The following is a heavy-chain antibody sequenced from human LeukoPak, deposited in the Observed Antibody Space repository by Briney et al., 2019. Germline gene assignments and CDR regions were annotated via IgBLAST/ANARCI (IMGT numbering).Heavy chain of an antibody. V-gene: IGHV1-2*02. CDR2: INSNSGAT. J-gene: IGHJ6*03. Sequence: ASVKVSCEASGYTFIDHYFHWVRQAPGQGLEWMGWINSNSGATRYAQKFQGRVALTRDPSIGTAYMELSSLRSDDTAVYYCARDFVIGISGGFYSYMDVWGKGTTVTVPS. D-gene: IGHD2/OR15-2a*01. CDR1: GYTFIDHY. CDR3: ARDFVIGISGGFYSYMDV.